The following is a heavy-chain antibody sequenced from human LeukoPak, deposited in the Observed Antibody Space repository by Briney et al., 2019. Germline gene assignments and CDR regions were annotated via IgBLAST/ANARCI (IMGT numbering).Heavy chain of an antibody. Sequence: GGSLRHSRAASGFIFRSYIISWVPPAPGKGGGWVSVVGSGGNTYYADSVKGRVTISRDNSKNTLYLQLNSLRAEDTAIYYCAKLPYSTSPDFDYWGQGTLVTVSS. CDR3: AKLPYSTSPDFDY. D-gene: IGHD6-6*01. CDR1: GFIFRSYI. V-gene: IGHV3-23*01. CDR2: VGSGGNT. J-gene: IGHJ4*02.